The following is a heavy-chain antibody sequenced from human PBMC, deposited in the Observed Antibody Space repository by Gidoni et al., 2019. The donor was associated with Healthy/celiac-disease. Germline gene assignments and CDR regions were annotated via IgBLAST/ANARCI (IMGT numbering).Heavy chain of an antibody. D-gene: IGHD6-13*01. CDR3: YRRPCIAAAGTFNIDY. Sequence: EVQLLESGGGLVQPGGSLRLSCAASGFTFSSYAMSWVRQAPGKGLEWVSAISGSGCSTYYAASVKGRFTISRDHSKNTLYLQMNSLIAEDTAVYYCYRRPCIAAAGTFNIDYWGQGTLVTVSS. CDR1: GFTFSSYA. V-gene: IGHV3-23*01. CDR2: ISGSGCST. J-gene: IGHJ4*02.